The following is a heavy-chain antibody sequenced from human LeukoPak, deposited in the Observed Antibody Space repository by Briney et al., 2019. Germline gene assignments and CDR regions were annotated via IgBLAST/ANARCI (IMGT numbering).Heavy chain of an antibody. J-gene: IGHJ5*02. D-gene: IGHD1-1*01. CDR1: GYTFTGYY. V-gene: IGHV1-2*02. Sequence: ASVKVSCKASGYTFTGYYMHWVRQAPGQGLEWMRWINPNSGGTNYAQKFQGRVTMTRDTSISTAYMELSRLRSDDTAVYYCASGKTGTKSNWFDPWGQGTLVTVSS. CDR2: INPNSGGT. CDR3: ASGKTGTKSNWFDP.